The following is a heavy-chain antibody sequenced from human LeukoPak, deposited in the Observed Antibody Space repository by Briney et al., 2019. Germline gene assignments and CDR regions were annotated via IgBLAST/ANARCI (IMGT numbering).Heavy chain of an antibody. CDR2: IYYSGSI. CDR1: GGSISTYY. CDR3: AREEVPHGFDI. V-gene: IGHV4-59*01. J-gene: IGHJ3*02. Sequence: PSETLSLTCTVSGGSISTYYWSWILQPPGKGLEYIGYIYYSGSINYNPSLKSRVTMSLDTSKNQFSLKLSSVTAADTAVYYCAREEVPHGFDIWGQGTMVTVSS.